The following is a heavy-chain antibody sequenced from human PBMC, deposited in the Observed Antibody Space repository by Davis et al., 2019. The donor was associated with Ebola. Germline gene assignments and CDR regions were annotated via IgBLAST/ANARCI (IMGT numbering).Heavy chain of an antibody. V-gene: IGHV3-23*01. J-gene: IGHJ6*02. Sequence: GESLKISCAASGFVFSNYVMSWVRRAPGKGLEWVSTLGTSADTYYADSVKGRFTISRDNSKNTLHLQMKSLRVEDTAIYYCVKDTSNIWFDVWGQGTTVTVSS. D-gene: IGHD3-9*01. CDR1: GFVFSNYV. CDR3: VKDTSNIWFDV. CDR2: LGTSADT.